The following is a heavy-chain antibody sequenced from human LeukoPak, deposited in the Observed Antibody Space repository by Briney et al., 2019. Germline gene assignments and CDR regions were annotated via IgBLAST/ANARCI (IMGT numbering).Heavy chain of an antibody. CDR3: AKDARRTFGLSSGLYRGSYYFDY. CDR1: GFTVSSNY. CDR2: IYSGGST. V-gene: IGHV3-53*05. J-gene: IGHJ4*02. Sequence: PGGSLRLSCAASGFTVSSNYMSWVRQAPGTGLEWVSVIYSGGSTYYADSVKGRFTISRDNSKNTLFLQVNSLRAEDTAVYYCAKDARRTFGLSSGLYRGSYYFDYWGQGTLVTVSS. D-gene: IGHD6-19*01.